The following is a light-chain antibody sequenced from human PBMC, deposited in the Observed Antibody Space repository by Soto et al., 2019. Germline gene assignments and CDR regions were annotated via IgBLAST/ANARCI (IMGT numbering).Light chain of an antibody. CDR2: GAS. Sequence: DIVMTQSPATLSVSPGERVTFSCRASQCVSSKLSCYQHKPRQAPRLLISGASTGATVIPTRFSGSGAATEFTPTTSSRQPEDYAAYYYQQYNYRSPRTFGQGTKVDNK. J-gene: IGKJ1*01. V-gene: IGKV3D-15*01. CDR3: QQYNYRSPRT. CDR1: QCVSSK.